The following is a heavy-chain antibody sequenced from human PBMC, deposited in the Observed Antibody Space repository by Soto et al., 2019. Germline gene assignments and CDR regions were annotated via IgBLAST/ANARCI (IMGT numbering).Heavy chain of an antibody. CDR3: ARGGYCSGGSCYGPNYYYGMDV. CDR1: GYTFTGYY. V-gene: IGHV1-2*02. CDR2: INPNSGGT. J-gene: IGHJ6*02. D-gene: IGHD2-15*01. Sequence: ASVKVSCKASGYTFTGYYMHWVRQAPGQGLEWMGWINPNSGGTNYAQKFQGRVTMTRNTSISTAYMELSSLRSEDTAVYYCARGGYCSGGSCYGPNYYYGMDVWGQGTTVTVSS.